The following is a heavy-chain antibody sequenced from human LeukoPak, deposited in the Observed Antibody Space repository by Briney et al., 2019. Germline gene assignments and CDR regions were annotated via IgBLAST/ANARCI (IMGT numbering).Heavy chain of an antibody. J-gene: IGHJ4*02. CDR3: ARHPPYDSSTLSLPYFDY. Sequence: ASVKVSCKASGGTFSSYAISWVRQAPGQGLEWMGRIIPILGIANYAQKFQGRVTITADKSTSTAYMELSSLGCEDTAVYYCARHPPYDSSTLSLPYFDYRAQGPLVTVSS. V-gene: IGHV1-69*04. CDR1: GGTFSSYA. CDR2: IIPILGIA. D-gene: IGHD3-22*01.